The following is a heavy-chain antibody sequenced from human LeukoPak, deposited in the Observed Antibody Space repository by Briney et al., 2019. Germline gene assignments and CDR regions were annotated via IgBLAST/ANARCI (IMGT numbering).Heavy chain of an antibody. V-gene: IGHV1-2*02. CDR2: INPNSGGT. D-gene: IGHD4-23*01. CDR3: ARHPGKVTNDWYFDL. J-gene: IGHJ2*01. CDR1: GYTFTGYY. Sequence: GASVKVSCKASGYTFTGYYMHWVRQAPGQGLEWMGWINPNSGGTNYAQKFQGRVTMTRDTSITTAYMELSRLSSDDTAVYYCARHPGKVTNDWYFDLWGRGTLVTVPS.